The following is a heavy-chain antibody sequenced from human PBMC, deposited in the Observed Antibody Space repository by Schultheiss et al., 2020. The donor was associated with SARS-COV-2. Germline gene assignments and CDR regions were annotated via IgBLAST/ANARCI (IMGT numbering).Heavy chain of an antibody. V-gene: IGHV4-59*01. CDR3: AKVPNSGGNYLWGRENYFDY. CDR2: IYYSGST. CDR1: GGSISSYY. D-gene: IGHD1-26*01. Sequence: SETLSLTCTVSGGSISSYYWSWIRQPPGKGLEWIGYIYYSGSTNYNPSLKSRVTISVDTSKNQFSLKLSSVTAADTAVYYCAKVPNSGGNYLWGRENYFDYWGQGTLVTDSS. J-gene: IGHJ4*02.